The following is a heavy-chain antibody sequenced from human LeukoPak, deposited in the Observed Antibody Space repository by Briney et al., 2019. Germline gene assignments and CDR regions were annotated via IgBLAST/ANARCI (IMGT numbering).Heavy chain of an antibody. CDR3: TRGKVGADGY. V-gene: IGHV3-49*04. CDR1: GFTFGDYA. Sequence: GGSLRLSCTASGFTFGDYAMSWVRQAPGKGLEWVGFIRSKAYGGTTEYAASVKGRFTISRDDSKSIAYLQMNSLKTEDTAVYYCTRGKVGADGYWGQGTLVTVSS. J-gene: IGHJ4*02. D-gene: IGHD1-26*01. CDR2: IRSKAYGGTT.